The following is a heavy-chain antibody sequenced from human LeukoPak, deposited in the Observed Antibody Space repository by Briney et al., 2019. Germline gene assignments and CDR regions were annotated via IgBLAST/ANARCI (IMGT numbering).Heavy chain of an antibody. V-gene: IGHV3-21*04. J-gene: IGHJ4*02. CDR2: ITSSSSYI. CDR1: GFTFSSYN. D-gene: IGHD2-21*02. CDR3: ARDGLRRPPTPYCGGDCPLDY. Sequence: NPGGSLRLSCAASGFTFSSYNMNWVRQAPGKGLEWVSSITSSSSYIYYADSVKGRFTISRDNAKNSLYLQMNSLRVEDTAMYYCARDGLRRPPTPYCGGDCPLDYWGQGTLVSVSS.